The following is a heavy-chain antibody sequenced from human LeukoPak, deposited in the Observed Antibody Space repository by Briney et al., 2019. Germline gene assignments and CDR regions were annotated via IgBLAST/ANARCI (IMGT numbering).Heavy chain of an antibody. CDR2: INHSGST. D-gene: IGHD1-20*01. CDR1: GGSFSGYY. J-gene: IGHJ6*02. CDR3: ARDFNWRSYYYYGMDV. V-gene: IGHV4-34*01. Sequence: SETLSLTCAAYGGSFSGYYWSWIRKPPGKGLEWIGEINHSGSTNHNPSLKSRVTISVDTSNNQFSLKLSSVTAADTAVYYCARDFNWRSYYYYGMDVWGQGTTVTVSS.